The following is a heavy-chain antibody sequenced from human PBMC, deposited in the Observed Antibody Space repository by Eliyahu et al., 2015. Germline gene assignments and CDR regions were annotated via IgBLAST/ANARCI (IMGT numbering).Heavy chain of an antibody. Sequence: QVQLQESGPGLVKPSETLSLTCAVXGYSISSGYYWGWIRQPPGKGLEWIGSIYHSGSTYYNPSLKSRVTISVDTSKNQFSLKLSSVTAADTAVYYCAREGELVAGPYWYFDLWGRGTLVTVSS. CDR1: GYSISSGYY. CDR2: IYHSGST. D-gene: IGHD3-16*01. J-gene: IGHJ2*01. CDR3: AREGELVAGPYWYFDL. V-gene: IGHV4-38-2*02.